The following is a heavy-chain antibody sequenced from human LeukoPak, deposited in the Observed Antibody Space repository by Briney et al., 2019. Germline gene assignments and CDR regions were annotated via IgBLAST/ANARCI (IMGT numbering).Heavy chain of an antibody. Sequence: PGGSLRLSCAASGFNFDEYGLSWVRQVPGKGLEWVSGINWSGGSTGYADSVKGRFTISRDNAKKSLYLQMNSLKTEDSALYYCARDSDSYYFDPPLSFHIWGQGTMVTVSS. D-gene: IGHD2-21*02. CDR2: INWSGGST. J-gene: IGHJ3*02. V-gene: IGHV3-20*04. CDR1: GFNFDEYG. CDR3: ARDSDSYYFDPPLSFHI.